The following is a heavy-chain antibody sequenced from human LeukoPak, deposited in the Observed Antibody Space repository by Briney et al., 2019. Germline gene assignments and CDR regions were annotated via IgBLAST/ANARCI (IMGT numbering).Heavy chain of an antibody. CDR2: IYYSGNI. D-gene: IGHD1-7*01. Sequence: PSEILSLTCSVSGASTRSRNYYWGWVRQPPGKGLEWIASIYYSGNIFFNPPLMSRVTISIDTSTGQFSLKLNSVTAADTAVYYCARHGNYVFDSWGQGTLVIVSS. CDR1: GASTRSRNYY. J-gene: IGHJ4*02. CDR3: ARHGNYVFDS. V-gene: IGHV4-39*01.